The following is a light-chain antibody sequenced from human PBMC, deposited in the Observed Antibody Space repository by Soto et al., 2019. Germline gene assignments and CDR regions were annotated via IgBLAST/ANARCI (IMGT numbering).Light chain of an antibody. J-gene: IGKJ3*01. CDR1: QGVGSNY. CDR2: GAS. CDR3: QQYTTSPFT. V-gene: IGKV3-20*01. Sequence: EIVLTQSPGTLSLSPGERATLYCRASQGVGSNYLAWYQQKPGQAPRVLIYGASSRATGIPDRFSGSGSGADFTLTISRLEPEDFAVYYCQQYTTSPFTFGPGTKV.